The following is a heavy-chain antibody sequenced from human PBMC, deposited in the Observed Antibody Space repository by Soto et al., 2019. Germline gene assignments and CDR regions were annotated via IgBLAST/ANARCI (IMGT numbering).Heavy chain of an antibody. CDR2: IYHSGST. J-gene: IGHJ4*02. CDR3: ASRAFDSSGYLLDY. V-gene: IGHV4-30-2*01. Sequence: SETLSLTCAVSGGSIISGGYSWILIRQPPGKGLEWIGYIYHSGSTYYNPSLKSRVTISVDRSKNQFSLKLSSVTAADTAVYYCASRAFDSSGYLLDYWGQGTLVTVSS. D-gene: IGHD3-22*01. CDR1: GGSIISGGYS.